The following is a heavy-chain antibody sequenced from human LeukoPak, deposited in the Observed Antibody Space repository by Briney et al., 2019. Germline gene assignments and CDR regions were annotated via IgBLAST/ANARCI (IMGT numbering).Heavy chain of an antibody. CDR1: GFTFDDYA. CDR3: AKAYYYDSSGYSDYFDY. J-gene: IGHJ4*02. CDR2: ISWNSGSI. V-gene: IGHV3-9*01. Sequence: PGGSLRLSCAASGFTFDDYAMHWVRQAPGKGLEWVSGISWNSGSIGYADSVKGRFTISRDNAKNSLYLQMNSLRAEDTALYYCAKAYYYDSSGYSDYFDYWGQGTLVTVSS. D-gene: IGHD3-22*01.